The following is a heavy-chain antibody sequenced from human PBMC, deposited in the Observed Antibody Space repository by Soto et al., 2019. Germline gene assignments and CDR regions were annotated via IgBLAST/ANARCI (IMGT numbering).Heavy chain of an antibody. CDR3: AATHPGVRGVIPWFDP. V-gene: IGHV4-31*03. Sequence: SETLSLTCTVSGGSISIGGYYWTWIRQHPGKGLEWIGHIYYSGTTYYNPSLKSRVTISVDTSKNQFALKLSSVTAADTAVYYCAATHPGVRGVIPWFDPWGQGTLVTVSS. CDR2: IYYSGTT. D-gene: IGHD3-10*01. CDR1: GGSISIGGYY. J-gene: IGHJ5*02.